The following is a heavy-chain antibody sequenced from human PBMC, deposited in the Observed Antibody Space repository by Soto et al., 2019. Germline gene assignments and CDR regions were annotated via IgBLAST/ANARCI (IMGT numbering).Heavy chain of an antibody. D-gene: IGHD1-20*01. J-gene: IGHJ4*02. CDR1: GFTVNNHA. V-gene: IGHV3-33*08. Sequence: GVSLRLSCAASGFTVNNHAMHWVRQAPCKGLEWVAVIGFDGTNIHYSDSVRGRFSISRDNSENTVSLQMNSLRVEDTALYYCVRTACVINNCSYRGVRWGQGTLVTVSS. CDR3: VRTACVINNCSYRGVR. CDR2: IGFDGTNI.